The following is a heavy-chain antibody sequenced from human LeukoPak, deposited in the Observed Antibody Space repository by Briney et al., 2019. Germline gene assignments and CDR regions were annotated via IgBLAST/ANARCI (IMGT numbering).Heavy chain of an antibody. J-gene: IGHJ4*02. CDR3: ARQNWGNFDY. D-gene: IGHD7-27*01. Sequence: SVMVSCKASGGTFSSYAISWVRQAPGQGLEWMGGIIPIFGTANYAQKFQGRVTITTDESTSTAYMELSGLRSEDTAVYYCARQNWGNFDYWGQGTLVTVSS. CDR1: GGTFSSYA. V-gene: IGHV1-69*05. CDR2: IIPIFGTA.